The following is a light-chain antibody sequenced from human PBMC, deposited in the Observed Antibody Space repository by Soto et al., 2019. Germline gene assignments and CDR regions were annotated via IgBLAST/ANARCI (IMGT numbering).Light chain of an antibody. V-gene: IGKV3D-20*01. Sequence: EIVLTQSPATLSSFPGDRVTLSCGASQYINTRLAWYQHRPGQAPRLLIYQTSLRAAGIPARFSASGSGTDFTLTISRLEPEDFAVYYCQHYVTSLTTFGQGTKVDIK. CDR1: QYINTR. CDR2: QTS. CDR3: QHYVTSLTT. J-gene: IGKJ1*01.